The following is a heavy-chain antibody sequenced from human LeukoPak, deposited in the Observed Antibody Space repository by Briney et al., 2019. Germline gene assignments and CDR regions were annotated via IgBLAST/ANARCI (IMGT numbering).Heavy chain of an antibody. D-gene: IGHD2-2*01. Sequence: VASVKVSCKASGGTFSSYAISWVRQAPGQGLEWMGGIIPIFGTANYAQKFQGRVTITADESTSTAYMELNNLRPEDTAVYYCAKDGWYCSSANCPRGDYKYYYMDVWGKGTTVTVSS. CDR2: IIPIFGTA. V-gene: IGHV1-69*13. CDR3: AKDGWYCSSANCPRGDYKYYYMDV. J-gene: IGHJ6*03. CDR1: GGTFSSYA.